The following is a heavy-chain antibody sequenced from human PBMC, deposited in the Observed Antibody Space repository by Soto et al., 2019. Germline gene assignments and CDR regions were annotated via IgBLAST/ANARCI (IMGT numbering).Heavy chain of an antibody. Sequence: GXSLRLSCAASGFTFSNYVLDWVRQAPGEGLEWISAVSDDGSRTWYADSVKGRFTISRDNFKNTLYLQMNSLRVEDTAIYYCAKTVGATKTNDYWCLGILVTVSS. CDR1: GFTFSNYV. CDR2: VSDDGSRT. D-gene: IGHD1-26*01. V-gene: IGHV3-23*01. J-gene: IGHJ4*02. CDR3: AKTVGATKTNDY.